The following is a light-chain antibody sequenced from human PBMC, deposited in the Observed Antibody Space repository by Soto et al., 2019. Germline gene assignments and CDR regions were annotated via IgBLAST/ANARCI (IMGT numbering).Light chain of an antibody. V-gene: IGKV3-20*01. CDR3: QQYGRSPWT. Sequence: EIVLTQSPGTLSLSPGERATLSCRASQSVSSSSLAWYQQKPGQAPRLLIFGASSRASGTPDRFSGSGSGTDFTLTIIRLEPEDFAVYYCQQYGRSPWTFGQGTKVEIK. CDR2: GAS. J-gene: IGKJ1*01. CDR1: QSVSSSS.